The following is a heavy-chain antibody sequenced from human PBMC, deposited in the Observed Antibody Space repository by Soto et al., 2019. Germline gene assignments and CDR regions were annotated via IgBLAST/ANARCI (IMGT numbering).Heavy chain of an antibody. V-gene: IGHV3-33*01. CDR2: IGYDGSNK. J-gene: IGHJ6*03. CDR3: ARSLPICYGSGSYVCGDYYYYMDV. Sequence: PGGSLRLSCAASGFTFSSYGMHWVRQAPGKGLEWVAVIGYDGSNKYYADSVKGRFTISRDNSKNTLYLQMNSLRAEDTAVYYCARSLPICYGSGSYVCGDYYYYMDVWGKGTTVTVSS. D-gene: IGHD3-10*01. CDR1: GFTFSSYG.